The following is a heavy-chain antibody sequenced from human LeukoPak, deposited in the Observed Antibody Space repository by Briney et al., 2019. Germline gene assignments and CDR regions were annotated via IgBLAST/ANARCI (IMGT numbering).Heavy chain of an antibody. Sequence: GASVEVSCKASGYTFTGYYMHWVRQAPGQGLEWMGWINPNSGGTNYAQKFQGRVTMTRDTSIGTAYMELSRLRSDDTAVYYCARDGEQWLVKDDSRGGYYYYGMDVWGQGTTVTVS. D-gene: IGHD6-19*01. CDR2: INPNSGGT. V-gene: IGHV1-2*02. CDR3: ARDGEQWLVKDDSRGGYYYYGMDV. J-gene: IGHJ6*02. CDR1: GYTFTGYY.